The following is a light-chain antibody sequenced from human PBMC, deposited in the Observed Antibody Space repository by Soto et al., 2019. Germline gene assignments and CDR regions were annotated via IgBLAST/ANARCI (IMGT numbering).Light chain of an antibody. CDR1: QSVKNF. CDR3: QQRNNWPFT. Sequence: EVVLTQSPATLSLSPGERATLSCRASQSVKNFFAWYQQKPGQAPRLLIFDASNRATAIPARFSGSGSGTDFTLTISALEPEDVGVYYCQQRNNWPFTFGPGTKVDIK. J-gene: IGKJ3*01. V-gene: IGKV3-11*01. CDR2: DAS.